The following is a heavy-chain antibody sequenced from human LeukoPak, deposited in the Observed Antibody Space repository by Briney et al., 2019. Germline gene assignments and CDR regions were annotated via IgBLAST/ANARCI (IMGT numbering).Heavy chain of an antibody. Sequence: PSETLSLTCTVSGDSISSFYWSWIRQPAGKGLEWIGRIYTSGSTNYNPSLKSRVTMSVDTSKNQFSLKLSSVTAADTAVYYCASGGQWELLRGFDYWGQGTLVTVSS. D-gene: IGHD1-26*01. CDR2: IYTSGST. J-gene: IGHJ4*02. V-gene: IGHV4-4*07. CDR3: ASGGQWELLRGFDY. CDR1: GDSISSFY.